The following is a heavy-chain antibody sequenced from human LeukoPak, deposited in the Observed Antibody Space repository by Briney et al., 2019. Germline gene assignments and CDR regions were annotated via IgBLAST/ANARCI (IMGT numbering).Heavy chain of an antibody. Sequence: GGSLRLSCAASRFTFSSYWMSWVRQASGKGLEWVATIKEDGSEKYYVDSVKGRFTISRDNAKNSLYLQMNSLRAEDTAVYYCARPLMYYYGSETYFWFDPWGQGTLVTVSS. CDR2: IKEDGSEK. D-gene: IGHD3-10*01. V-gene: IGHV3-7*01. J-gene: IGHJ5*02. CDR1: RFTFSSYW. CDR3: ARPLMYYYGSETYFWFDP.